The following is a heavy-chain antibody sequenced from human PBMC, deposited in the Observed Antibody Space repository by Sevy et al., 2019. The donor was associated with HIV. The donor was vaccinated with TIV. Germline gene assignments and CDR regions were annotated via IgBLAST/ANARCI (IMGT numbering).Heavy chain of an antibody. Sequence: GGSLRLSCAASGFTFSSYAMSWVRQAPGKGLEWVSAISGRGSRTYFADSVKGRFAFSRDNSKNTLYLQMNSLRAEDTAVYYCAKWGADTAMAASSTSWYVDYWGQGTLVTVSS. CDR3: AKWGADTAMAASSTSWYVDY. D-gene: IGHD5-18*01. CDR1: GFTFSSYA. J-gene: IGHJ4*02. CDR2: ISGRGSRT. V-gene: IGHV3-23*01.